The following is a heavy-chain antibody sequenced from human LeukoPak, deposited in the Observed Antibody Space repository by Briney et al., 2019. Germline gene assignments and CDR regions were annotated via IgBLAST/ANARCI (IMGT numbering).Heavy chain of an antibody. CDR3: ARGGTNPYYYYMDV. Sequence: ASVKVSCKASGYTFTGYYMHWVRQAPGQGLEWMGWINPNSGGTNYAQKFQGRVTMTRNTSISTAYMELSSLRSEDTAVYYCARGGTNPYYYYMDVWGKGTTVTVSS. CDR2: INPNSGGT. CDR1: GYTFTGYY. J-gene: IGHJ6*03. V-gene: IGHV1-2*02.